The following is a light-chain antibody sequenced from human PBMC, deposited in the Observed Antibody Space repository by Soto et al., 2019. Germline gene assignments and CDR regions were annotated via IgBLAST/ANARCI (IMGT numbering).Light chain of an antibody. CDR3: QQRGSFPLT. J-gene: IGKJ4*01. V-gene: IGKV3-11*01. CDR2: DAS. Sequence: EIVLTQSPAALSLSPGERATLSCRASQNIGTYLVWYQQKSGQAPRLLIYDASNRATGIPVRFSGSGSGTDFTLTISSPEPEDFAVYYCQQRGSFPLTFGGGTKV. CDR1: QNIGTY.